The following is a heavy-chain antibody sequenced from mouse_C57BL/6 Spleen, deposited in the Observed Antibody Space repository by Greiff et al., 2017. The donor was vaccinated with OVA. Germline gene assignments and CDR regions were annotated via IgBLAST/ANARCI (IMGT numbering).Heavy chain of an antibody. V-gene: IGHV5-17*01. J-gene: IGHJ2*01. CDR2: ISSGSSTI. Sequence: EVHLVESGGGLVKPGGSLKLSCAASGFTFSDYGMHWVRQAPEKGLEWVAYISSGSSTIYYADTVKGRFTISRDNAKNTLFLQMTSLRSEDTAMYYCARDYDYEGYYFDYWGQGTTLTVSS. CDR3: ARDYDYEGYYFDY. D-gene: IGHD2-4*01. CDR1: GFTFSDYG.